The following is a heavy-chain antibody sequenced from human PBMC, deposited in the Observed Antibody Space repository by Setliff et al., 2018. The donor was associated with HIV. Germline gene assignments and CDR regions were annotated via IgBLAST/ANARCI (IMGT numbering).Heavy chain of an antibody. CDR3: AREIPYSYGGRGHPL. D-gene: IGHD3-22*01. CDR1: GGSINRSNYY. CDR2: VNRGRRT. V-gene: IGHV4-39*07. J-gene: IGHJ4*02. Sequence: SETLSLTCTVPGGSINRSNYYWGWIRQPPGMGLEWIGEVNRGRRTNYNSSLKSRVTISIDTSRNQFSLTVSSVTAADTAVYYCAREIPYSYGGRGHPLWGQGTLVTVSS.